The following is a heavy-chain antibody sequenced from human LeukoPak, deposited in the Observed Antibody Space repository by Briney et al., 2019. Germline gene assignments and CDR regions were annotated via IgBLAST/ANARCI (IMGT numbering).Heavy chain of an antibody. D-gene: IGHD6-19*01. Sequence: SETLSLTCTVSGGSISNYYWSWIRQPPGKGLEWIGYIYYSGSTNYNPSLKSRVTISVDTSKNQFSLKLSSVTAADTAVYYCAAEISSGWYNYWGQGSLVTASS. CDR3: AAEISSGWYNY. J-gene: IGHJ4*02. V-gene: IGHV4-59*08. CDR2: IYYSGST. CDR1: GGSISNYY.